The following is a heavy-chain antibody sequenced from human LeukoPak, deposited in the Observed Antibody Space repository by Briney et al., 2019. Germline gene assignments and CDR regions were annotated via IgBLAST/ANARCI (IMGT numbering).Heavy chain of an antibody. Sequence: PSETLSLTCAVYGGSFSGYYWSWIRQPPGKGLEWMGEINHSGNTNYNPSLKSRVTISVDTSKNQFSLKLSSVTAADTAVYYCARQAWRLIATRAFDIWGQGTMVTVSS. J-gene: IGHJ3*02. CDR1: GGSFSGYY. CDR2: INHSGNT. V-gene: IGHV4-34*01. CDR3: ARQAWRLIATRAFDI. D-gene: IGHD3-16*01.